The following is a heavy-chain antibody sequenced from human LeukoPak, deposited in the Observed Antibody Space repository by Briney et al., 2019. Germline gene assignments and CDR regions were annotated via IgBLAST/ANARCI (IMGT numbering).Heavy chain of an antibody. Sequence: GASVKVSCKASGYTFTSYYMHWVRQAPGQGLEWMGIINPSGEATSYAQKFQGRVAMIGDTSTSTVYMQMSSLRIDDTAVYYCAGHSDLGSGSHYPYYYLMDVWGQGTTVTVSS. J-gene: IGHJ6*02. D-gene: IGHD3-10*01. V-gene: IGHV1-46*01. CDR3: AGHSDLGSGSHYPYYYLMDV. CDR1: GYTFTSYY. CDR2: INPSGEAT.